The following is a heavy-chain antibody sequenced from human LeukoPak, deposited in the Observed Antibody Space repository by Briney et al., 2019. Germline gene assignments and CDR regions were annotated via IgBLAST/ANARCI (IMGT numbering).Heavy chain of an antibody. J-gene: IGHJ5*02. CDR1: GYTFTSYG. D-gene: IGHD2-2*01. Sequence: ASVKVSCKASGYTFTSYGISWVRQAPGQGLEWMGWISAYNGNTNYAQKFQGRVTITADESTSTAYMELSSLRSEDTAVFYCARDADCSSTSCFIPGFDPWGQGTLVTVSS. V-gene: IGHV1-18*01. CDR2: ISAYNGNT. CDR3: ARDADCSSTSCFIPGFDP.